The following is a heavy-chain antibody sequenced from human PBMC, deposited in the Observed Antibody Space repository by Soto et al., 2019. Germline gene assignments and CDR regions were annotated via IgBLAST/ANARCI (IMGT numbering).Heavy chain of an antibody. CDR1: GFTFSSYA. V-gene: IGHV3-23*01. Sequence: PGGSLRLSCAASGFTFSSYAMSWVRQAPGKGLEWVSAISGSGGSTYYADSVKGRFTISRDNSKNTLYLQMNSLGAEDTAVYYCAKDHDYGDYRPTTFDYWGQGTLVTVSS. D-gene: IGHD4-17*01. CDR3: AKDHDYGDYRPTTFDY. J-gene: IGHJ4*02. CDR2: ISGSGGST.